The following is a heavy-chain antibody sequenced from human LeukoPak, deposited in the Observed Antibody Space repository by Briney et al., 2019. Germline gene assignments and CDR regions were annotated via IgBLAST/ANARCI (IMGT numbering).Heavy chain of an antibody. D-gene: IGHD7-27*01. CDR1: GFTFSNYV. J-gene: IGHJ3*01. Sequence: PGGSLRLSCAASGFTFSNYVMNWVRRAPGKGLEWVSPITSNSDYTYYTDSVKGRFTISRDNSKKTLFLQMNDLRAEDTAIYYCAKALNTGGRVSPFDVWGQGTMVTVSS. V-gene: IGHV3-23*01. CDR2: ITSNSDYT. CDR3: AKALNTGGRVSPFDV.